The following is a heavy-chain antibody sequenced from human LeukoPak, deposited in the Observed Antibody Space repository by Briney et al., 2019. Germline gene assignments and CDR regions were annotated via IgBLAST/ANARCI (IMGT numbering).Heavy chain of an antibody. D-gene: IGHD6-19*01. CDR1: GGSISSYY. V-gene: IGHV4-59*01. CDR3: ARAKPSGWFDY. J-gene: IGHJ4*02. CDR2: IYYSGST. Sequence: SETPSLTCTVSGGSISSYYWSWIRQPPGKGLEWIGYIYYSGSTNHNPSLKSRVTISVDTSKNQFSLKLSSVTAADTAVYYCARAKPSGWFDYWGQGTLVTVSS.